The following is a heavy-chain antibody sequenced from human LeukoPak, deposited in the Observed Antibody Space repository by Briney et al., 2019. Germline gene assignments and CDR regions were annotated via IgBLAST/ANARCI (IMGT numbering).Heavy chain of an antibody. Sequence: GGSLRLSCAASGFTFSSYAMSWVRQAPGKGLEWVSAISGSGGSTYYADSVKGRFTISRDNSKNTLYLQMNSLRAEDTPVYYCAKDLWGSHAFDIWGQGTMVTVSS. V-gene: IGHV3-23*01. CDR2: ISGSGGST. CDR1: GFTFSSYA. CDR3: AKDLWGSHAFDI. J-gene: IGHJ3*02. D-gene: IGHD7-27*01.